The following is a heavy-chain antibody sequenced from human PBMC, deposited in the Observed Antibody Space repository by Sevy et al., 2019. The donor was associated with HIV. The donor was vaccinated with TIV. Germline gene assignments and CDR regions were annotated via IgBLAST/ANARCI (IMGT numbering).Heavy chain of an antibody. CDR3: ARVPGELWSDKFYFDS. CDR1: GDSIRSGGYY. CDR2: IYYSGSGST. D-gene: IGHD3-10*01. Sequence: SETLSLTCTVSGDSIRSGGYYWSWIRQHPGKGLEWIGYIYYSGSGSTYYNPSLRSRISISVDTSKNQFSLKLSSVTAADTAVYYCARVPGELWSDKFYFDSWGQGRLVTVSS. V-gene: IGHV4-31*03. J-gene: IGHJ4*02.